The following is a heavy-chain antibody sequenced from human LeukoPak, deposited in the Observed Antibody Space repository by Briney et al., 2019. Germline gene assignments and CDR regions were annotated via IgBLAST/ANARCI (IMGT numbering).Heavy chain of an antibody. CDR3: AKSTAARHFDY. Sequence: GGSLRLSCAASGFTFSNAWMSWVRQAPGKGLEWVSAISGSGGSTYYADSVKGRFTISRDNSKNTLYLQMNSLRAEDTAVYYCAKSTAARHFDYWGQGTLVTVSS. D-gene: IGHD6-6*01. CDR1: GFTFSNAW. CDR2: ISGSGGST. V-gene: IGHV3-23*01. J-gene: IGHJ4*02.